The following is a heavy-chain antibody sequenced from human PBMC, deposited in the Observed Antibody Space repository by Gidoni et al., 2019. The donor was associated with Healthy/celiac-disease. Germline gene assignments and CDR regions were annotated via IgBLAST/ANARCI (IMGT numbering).Heavy chain of an antibody. Sequence: QVQLQQWGAGLLKPSETLSLTCAVYGGSFSGYYWSWIRQPPGKGLEWIGEINHSGSTNYNPSLKSRVTISVDTSKNQFSLKLSSVTAADTAVYYCARGPVVRYYAGRRAFDIWGQGTMVTVSS. V-gene: IGHV4-34*01. CDR2: INHSGST. CDR3: ARGPVVRYYAGRRAFDI. D-gene: IGHD3-10*01. CDR1: GGSFSGYY. J-gene: IGHJ3*02.